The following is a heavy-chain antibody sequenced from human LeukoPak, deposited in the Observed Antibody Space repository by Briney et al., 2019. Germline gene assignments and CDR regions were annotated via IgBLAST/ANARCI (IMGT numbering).Heavy chain of an antibody. Sequence: GGSLRLSCAASGFTFDDYGMSWVRQAPGKRLEWVSGINWNGGSTGYADSVKGRFTISRDNAKNSLYLQMNSLRAEDTALYYCAREGYDSSGYYYGAFDIWGQGTMVTVSS. CDR1: GFTFDDYG. V-gene: IGHV3-20*04. D-gene: IGHD3-22*01. J-gene: IGHJ3*02. CDR2: INWNGGST. CDR3: AREGYDSSGYYYGAFDI.